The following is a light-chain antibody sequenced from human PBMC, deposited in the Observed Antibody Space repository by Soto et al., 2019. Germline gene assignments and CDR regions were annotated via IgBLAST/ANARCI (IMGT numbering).Light chain of an antibody. Sequence: QPVLTQSPSASAPLGASVKLTCTLSSGHSSYAIAWHQQQPEKGPRYLMKLNSDGSHSKGDGIPDRFSGSSSGAERYLTISSLQSEDEADYYCQTWGTGDWVFGGGTKVTVL. CDR2: LNSDGSH. CDR1: SGHSSYA. J-gene: IGLJ3*02. CDR3: QTWGTGDWV. V-gene: IGLV4-69*01.